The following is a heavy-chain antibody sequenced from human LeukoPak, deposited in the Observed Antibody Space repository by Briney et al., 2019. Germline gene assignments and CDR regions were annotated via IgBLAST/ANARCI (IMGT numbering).Heavy chain of an antibody. D-gene: IGHD3-10*01. V-gene: IGHV1-8*01. J-gene: IGHJ4*02. CDR3: ARGRDSGSYLQVANSQPFY. CDR1: GYTFSTYD. CDR2: INPSSGNT. Sequence: ASVKVSCKTSGYTFSTYDINWLRQASGQGLEWMGCINPSSGNTGYADKFHGRVTVTRNTSIGTAYMELSSLRSMDTAVYYCARGRDSGSYLQVANSQPFYWGQGSLVTVSS.